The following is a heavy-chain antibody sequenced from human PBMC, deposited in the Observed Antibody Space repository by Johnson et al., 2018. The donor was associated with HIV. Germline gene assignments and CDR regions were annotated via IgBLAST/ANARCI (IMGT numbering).Heavy chain of an antibody. CDR3: ARDRKYNFWSGYDT. Sequence: HVQLVESGGGLVKPGGSLRLSCAASGFTFSDYYMSWIRQAPGKGLEWVSYISSSGSTIYYADSVKGRFTISRDNAKNSLYLQMDSLRAEDTALYYCARDRKYNFWSGYDTWGQGTMVSVSS. V-gene: IGHV3-11*01. CDR1: GFTFSDYY. J-gene: IGHJ3*01. D-gene: IGHD3-3*01. CDR2: ISSSGSTI.